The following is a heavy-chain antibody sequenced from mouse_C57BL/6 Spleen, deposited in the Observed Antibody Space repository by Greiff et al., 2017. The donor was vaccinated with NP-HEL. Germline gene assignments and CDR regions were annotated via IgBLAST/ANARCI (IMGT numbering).Heavy chain of an antibody. CDR3: AIKLGLDY. CDR2: IYPGDGDT. J-gene: IGHJ2*01. Sequence: VQLQQSGPELVKPGASVKISCKASGYAFSSSWMNWVKQRPGKGLEWIGRIYPGDGDTNYNGKFKGKATLTADKSSSTAYMQLSSLTSEDSAVYFCAIKLGLDYWGQGTTLTVSS. D-gene: IGHD4-1*01. CDR1: GYAFSSSW. V-gene: IGHV1-82*01.